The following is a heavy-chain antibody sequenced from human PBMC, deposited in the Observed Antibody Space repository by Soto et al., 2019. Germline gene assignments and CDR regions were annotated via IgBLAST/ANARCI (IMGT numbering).Heavy chain of an antibody. J-gene: IGHJ4*02. V-gene: IGHV1-8*01. Sequence: QVQLVQSGAEVKKPGASVKVSCKASGYTFTSYDINWVRQATGQGLEGMGGMNPNIGNTGNAQKFQDRITSARITSINTPYMELSSLGSEDTAVYYCARTLYGDNVDYWGQGALVTVAS. D-gene: IGHD4-17*01. CDR3: ARTLYGDNVDY. CDR1: GYTFTSYD. CDR2: MNPNIGNT.